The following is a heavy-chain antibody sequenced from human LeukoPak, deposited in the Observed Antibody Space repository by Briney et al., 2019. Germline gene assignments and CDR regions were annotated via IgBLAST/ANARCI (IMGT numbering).Heavy chain of an antibody. D-gene: IGHD1-26*01. Sequence: ASVKVSCKASGYTLTSYGISWVRQAPGQGLEWMGWISAYNGNTNYAQKLQGRVTMTTDTSTSTAYMELRSLRSDDTAVYYCARDVARLWEPGDYYYYGMDVWGQGTTVTVSS. J-gene: IGHJ6*02. V-gene: IGHV1-18*01. CDR2: ISAYNGNT. CDR3: ARDVARLWEPGDYYYYGMDV. CDR1: GYTLTSYG.